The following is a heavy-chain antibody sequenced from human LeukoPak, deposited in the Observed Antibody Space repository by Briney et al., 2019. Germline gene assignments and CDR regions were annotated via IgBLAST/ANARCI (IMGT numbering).Heavy chain of an antibody. CDR2: IYHSGST. J-gene: IGHJ4*02. V-gene: IGHV4-38-2*01. CDR3: ARYSSGRPKGYFDY. D-gene: IGHD3-22*01. CDR1: GYSISSGYY. Sequence: SETLSLTCAVSGYSISSGYYWGWIRQPPGKGLEWIGSIYHSGSTYYNPSLKSRVTISVDTSKNQFSLKLSSVTAADTAVYCCARYSSGRPKGYFDYWGQGTLVTVSS.